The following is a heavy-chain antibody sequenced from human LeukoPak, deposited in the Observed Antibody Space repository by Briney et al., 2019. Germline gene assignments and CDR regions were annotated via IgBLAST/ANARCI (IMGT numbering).Heavy chain of an antibody. CDR2: ISSSSSYI. D-gene: IGHD6-19*01. CDR3: ARVGYSSGWYEGY. CDR1: GFTLSSYS. Sequence: PGGSLRLSCAASGFTLSSYSMNWVRQAPGKGLEWVSSISSSSSYIYYADSVKGRFTISRDNAKNSLYLQMNSLRAEDTAVYYCARVGYSSGWYEGYWGQGTLVTVSS. V-gene: IGHV3-21*01. J-gene: IGHJ4*02.